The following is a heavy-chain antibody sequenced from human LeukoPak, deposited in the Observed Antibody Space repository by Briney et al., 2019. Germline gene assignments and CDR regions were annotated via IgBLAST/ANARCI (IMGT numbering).Heavy chain of an antibody. CDR1: GGSISTYY. CDR2: IYYTGST. CDR3: ASLMGDV. Sequence: SETLSLTSTVSGGSISTYYWSWNRQPPGKGLEWIGYIYYTGSTNYNPSLKSRVTISLDTSKNQFSLKLSSVTVADTAVYYCASLMGDVWGQGTTVTVSS. D-gene: IGHD3-9*01. V-gene: IGHV4-59*08. J-gene: IGHJ6*02.